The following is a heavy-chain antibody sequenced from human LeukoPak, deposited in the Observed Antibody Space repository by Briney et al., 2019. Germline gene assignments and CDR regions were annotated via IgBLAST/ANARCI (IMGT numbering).Heavy chain of an antibody. CDR3: ARSILGYGTGYDAFDI. CDR2: IIPVFGRT. D-gene: IGHD2-8*02. V-gene: IGHV1-69*05. CDR1: GDTFSRYA. Sequence: SVKVSCKASGDTFSRYAVSWVRQAPGQGLEWMGGIIPVFGRTNYAQKFQGRVTITTDESTSTAYMDLNCLRSEDTAVYYCARSILGYGTGYDAFDIWGQGTVVTVSS. J-gene: IGHJ3*02.